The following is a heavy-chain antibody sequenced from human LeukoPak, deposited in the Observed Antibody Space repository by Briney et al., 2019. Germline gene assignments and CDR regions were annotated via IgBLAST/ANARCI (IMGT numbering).Heavy chain of an antibody. D-gene: IGHD3-16*01. J-gene: IGHJ6*03. CDR3: ARDGGLVITPYMDV. CDR1: GGTFSSYA. Sequence: GASVKVSCKASGGTFSSYAISWVRQAPGQGLALMGRIIPIFGTANYAQKFQGRVTITTDESTSTAYMELSSLRSEDTAVYYCARDGGLVITPYMDVWGKGTTVTVSS. CDR2: IIPIFGTA. V-gene: IGHV1-69*05.